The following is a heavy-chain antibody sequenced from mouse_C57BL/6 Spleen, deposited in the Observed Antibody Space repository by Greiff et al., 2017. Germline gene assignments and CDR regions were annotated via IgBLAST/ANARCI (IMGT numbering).Heavy chain of an antibody. V-gene: IGHV14-2*01. D-gene: IGHD1-1*01. Sequence: DVKLVESGAELVKPGASVKLSCTASGFNIKDYYMHWVKQRTEQGLEWIGRIDPEDGETKYAPKFQGKATITADTSSNTAYLQLSSLTSEDTAVYYCARGITTVASYWYFDVWGTGTTVTVSS. CDR2: IDPEDGET. J-gene: IGHJ1*03. CDR1: GFNIKDYY. CDR3: ARGITTVASYWYFDV.